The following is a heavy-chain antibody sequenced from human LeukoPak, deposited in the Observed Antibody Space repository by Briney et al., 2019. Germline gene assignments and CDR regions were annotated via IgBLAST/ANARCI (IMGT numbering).Heavy chain of an antibody. J-gene: IGHJ4*02. V-gene: IGHV1-69*05. Sequence: SVKVSCKASGGTFSSYAISWVRQAPGQGLEWMGGIIPIFGTANYAQKFQGRVTITTDESTSTAYMELSSLRSEDTAVYYCARVYLSNWHSSGWYFDYWGQGTLVTVSS. CDR3: ARVYLSNWHSSGWYFDY. CDR1: GGTFSSYA. D-gene: IGHD6-19*01. CDR2: IIPIFGTA.